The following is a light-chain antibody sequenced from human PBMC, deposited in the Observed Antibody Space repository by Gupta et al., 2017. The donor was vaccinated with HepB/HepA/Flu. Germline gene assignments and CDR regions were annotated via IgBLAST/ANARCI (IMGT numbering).Light chain of an antibody. J-gene: IGLJ1*01. V-gene: IGLV3-19*01. CDR2: GKN. CDR1: SLRSYY. Sequence: SSELTQDPAVSVALGQTVRITCQGDSLRSYYASWYQQKPGQAPVLVIYGKNNRPSGIPERFSGSSSGNTASLTITGAQAEDEADYYCNSRDSSGNHQGFGTGTKVTVL. CDR3: NSRDSSGNHQG.